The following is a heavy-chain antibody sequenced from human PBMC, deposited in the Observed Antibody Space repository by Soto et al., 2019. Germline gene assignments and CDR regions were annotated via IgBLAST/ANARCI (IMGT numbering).Heavy chain of an antibody. J-gene: IGHJ6*02. CDR1: GLTFSSHA. D-gene: IGHD6-19*01. CDR3: AIDPPYWRWLVPGGYYYYGMDV. Sequence: GGTLRLSCAASGLTFSSHAMHWVRQAPGKGLEWVAVISYDGSNKYYADSVKGRFTISRDNSKNTLYLQMNSLRAEDTAVYYCAIDPPYWRWLVPGGYYYYGMDVWGQGTTVTVSS. V-gene: IGHV3-30-3*01. CDR2: ISYDGSNK.